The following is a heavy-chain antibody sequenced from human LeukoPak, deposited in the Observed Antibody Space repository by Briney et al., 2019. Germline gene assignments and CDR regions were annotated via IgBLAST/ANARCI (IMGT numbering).Heavy chain of an antibody. V-gene: IGHV1-69*13. CDR3: ANHYCSGGTCYNRYYYYYMDV. CDR2: IIPISDAT. D-gene: IGHD2-15*01. CDR1: RGTFKNYA. J-gene: IGHJ6*03. Sequence: SVKVSCKASRGTFKNYAISWVRQAPGQGLEWMGGIIPISDATYYAQEFQGRVTITADESTTTAYMELSSLRSEDTAVYYCANHYCSGGTCYNRYYYYYMDVWAKGTTVTVSS.